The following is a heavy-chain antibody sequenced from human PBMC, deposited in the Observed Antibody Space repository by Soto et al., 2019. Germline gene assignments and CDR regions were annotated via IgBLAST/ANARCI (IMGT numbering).Heavy chain of an antibody. CDR2: IYHSGST. Sequence: PSETLSLTCAVSGYSISSGYYWGCIRQPPGKGLEWIGSIYHSGSTYYNPSLKSRVTISVDTSKNQFSLKLSSVTAADTAVYYCARARSITIFGVVIIRPRYYFDYWGQGTLVTVSS. CDR3: ARARSITIFGVVIIRPRYYFDY. CDR1: GYSISSGYY. V-gene: IGHV4-38-2*01. D-gene: IGHD3-3*01. J-gene: IGHJ4*02.